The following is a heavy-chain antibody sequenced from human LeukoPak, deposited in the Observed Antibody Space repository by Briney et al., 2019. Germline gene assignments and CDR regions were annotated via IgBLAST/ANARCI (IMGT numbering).Heavy chain of an antibody. CDR1: GGTFSSYA. D-gene: IGHD2-2*01. CDR2: IIPIFGIA. J-gene: IGHJ6*02. Sequence: EASVKVSCKASGGTFSSYAISWVRQAPGQGLEWMGRIIPIFGIANYAQKFQGRVTITADKSTSTAYMELSSLRSEDTAVYYCARGEEVVPADVHLYYYYGMDVWGQGTTVTVSS. V-gene: IGHV1-69*04. CDR3: ARGEEVVPADVHLYYYYGMDV.